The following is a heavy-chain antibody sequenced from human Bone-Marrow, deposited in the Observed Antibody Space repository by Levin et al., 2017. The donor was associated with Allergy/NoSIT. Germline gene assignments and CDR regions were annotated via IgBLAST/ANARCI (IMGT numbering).Heavy chain of an antibody. CDR2: ISYDGRNK. Sequence: GGSLRLSCAASGFTFDGYAMHWVRQAPGKGLEWVAVISYDGRNKYYADSVKGRYTVSRHNSKNTLYLEIESLRADDTAIFYCARDPGIQAPITTASMDYWGRGTLVTVSS. J-gene: IGHJ4*02. CDR1: GFTFDGYA. CDR3: ARDPGIQAPITTASMDY. V-gene: IGHV3-30*04. D-gene: IGHD3-22*01.